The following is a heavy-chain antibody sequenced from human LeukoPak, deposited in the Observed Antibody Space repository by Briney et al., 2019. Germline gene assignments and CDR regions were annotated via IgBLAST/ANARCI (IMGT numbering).Heavy chain of an antibody. J-gene: IGHJ6*02. Sequence: PGGSLRLSCAASGFTFSSYDMRWVRQAPGKGLEWVSTIVTGGLTTYYADSVKGRFTISRDNSKNTLYLQMNSLRADDTAVYYCARRSTSGNFYSGMDVWGQGTTVTVS. CDR2: IVTGGLTT. D-gene: IGHD3-10*01. CDR3: ARRSTSGNFYSGMDV. CDR1: GFTFSSYD. V-gene: IGHV3-23*01.